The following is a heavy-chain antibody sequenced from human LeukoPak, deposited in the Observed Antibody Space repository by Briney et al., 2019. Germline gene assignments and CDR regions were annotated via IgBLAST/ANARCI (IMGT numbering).Heavy chain of an antibody. CDR2: INSDGSST. CDR1: GFTFSSYW. D-gene: IGHD2-2*01. CDR3: ASPSSTSLFDY. V-gene: IGHV3-74*01. J-gene: IGHJ4*02. Sequence: GGSLRLSCAASGFTFSSYWMHWVRQAPGKGLVWVSRINSDGSSTSYADSVKGRFTISRDNAKNTLYLQMNSLRAEDTAVYYCASPSSTSLFDYWGQGTLVTVSS.